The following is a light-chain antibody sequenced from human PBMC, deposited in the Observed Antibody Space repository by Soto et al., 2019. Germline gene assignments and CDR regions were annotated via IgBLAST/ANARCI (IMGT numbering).Light chain of an antibody. CDR1: HDINTY. CDR3: QQRKSYPIT. Sequence: DIQLAQSPSFLSASVGDRVTITCRASHDINTYLAWHQQKPGKAPKLLIFAASTLQNGVPSRFSGSGSGTEFTVTTTSLQPEDFATYYCQQRKSYPITFGQGTRLEIK. V-gene: IGKV1-9*01. CDR2: AAS. J-gene: IGKJ5*01.